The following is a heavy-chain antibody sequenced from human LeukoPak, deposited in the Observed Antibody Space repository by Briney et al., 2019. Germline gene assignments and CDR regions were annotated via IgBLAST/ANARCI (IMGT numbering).Heavy chain of an antibody. CDR3: ARGAKWELLQGDVGY. J-gene: IGHJ1*01. Sequence: PGGSLRLSCAASGFTFSSYAMHWVRQAPGKGLEWVAVISYDGSNKYYADSVKGRFTISRDNSKNTMYLHMNSLRAEDPAVYYCARGAKWELLQGDVGYCGQGPLVTVSS. V-gene: IGHV3-30-3*01. CDR1: GFTFSSYA. CDR2: ISYDGSNK. D-gene: IGHD1-26*01.